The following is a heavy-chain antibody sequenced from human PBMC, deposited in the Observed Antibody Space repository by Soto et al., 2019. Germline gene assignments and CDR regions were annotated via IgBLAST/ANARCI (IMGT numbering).Heavy chain of an antibody. J-gene: IGHJ4*01. Sequence: GESLKISCQASGYSFTAYWITWVRQMPGKGLEWMATIDPSDSYVDYSPSFRGHVTFSVDRSITTVYLQWNSLKASDGAMYFCTRRASSSFYHFDFWGHGALVTVTS. D-gene: IGHD2-2*01. CDR3: TRRASSSFYHFDF. CDR2: IDPSDSYV. V-gene: IGHV5-10-1*01. CDR1: GYSFTAYW.